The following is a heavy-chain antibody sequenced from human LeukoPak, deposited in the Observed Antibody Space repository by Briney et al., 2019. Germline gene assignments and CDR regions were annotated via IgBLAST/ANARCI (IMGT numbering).Heavy chain of an antibody. Sequence: PGGSLRLSCSACGFTFSSYAMHWVRQAPGKGLEYVSAISSNGGSTYYADSVEGRFTISRDNSKNTLYLQMSSLRAEDTAVYYCVKSSSSWSQFEYFQHWGQGTLVTVSS. D-gene: IGHD6-13*01. CDR3: VKSSSSWSQFEYFQH. J-gene: IGHJ1*01. CDR1: GFTFSSYA. V-gene: IGHV3-64D*06. CDR2: ISSNGGST.